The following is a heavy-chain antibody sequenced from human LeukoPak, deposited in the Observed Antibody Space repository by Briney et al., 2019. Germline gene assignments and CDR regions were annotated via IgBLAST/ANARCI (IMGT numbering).Heavy chain of an antibody. CDR1: GFTVSSNY. CDR3: ARDEAYYYDSSGYYFFDY. Sequence: GGSLRLSCAASGFTVSSNYMSWVRQAPGKGLEWVSVIYSGGSTYYADSVRGRFTISRDNGKNSLSLEMNSLRAEDTAVYYCARDEAYYYDSSGYYFFDYWGQGTLVTASS. J-gene: IGHJ4*02. D-gene: IGHD3-22*01. CDR2: IYSGGST. V-gene: IGHV3-53*01.